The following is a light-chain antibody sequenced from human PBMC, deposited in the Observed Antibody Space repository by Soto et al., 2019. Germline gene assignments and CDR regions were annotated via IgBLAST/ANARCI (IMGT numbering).Light chain of an antibody. CDR1: SSDVGGYNY. V-gene: IGLV2-14*01. CDR2: EVS. CDR3: SSFAGSNNFPYV. Sequence: QSVLAQPASVSGSPGQSIAISCTGTSSDVGGYNYVSWYQQHPGKAPKLLISEVSIRPSGVSDRFSGSKSGNTASLTISGLQTEDEADYYCSSFAGSNNFPYVFGTGTKVTVL. J-gene: IGLJ1*01.